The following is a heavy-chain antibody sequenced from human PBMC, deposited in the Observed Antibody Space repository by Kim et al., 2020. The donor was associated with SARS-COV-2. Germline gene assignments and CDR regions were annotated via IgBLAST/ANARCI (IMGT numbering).Heavy chain of an antibody. CDR2: VDHSGTT. CDR1: GASISSSSC. V-gene: IGHV4-4*02. J-gene: IGHJ5*02. CDR3: ARGVSSAGTLRAWPAP. D-gene: IGHD3-22*01. Sequence: SETLSLTCVVSGASISSSSCWSWVRQPPGKGLEWIGEVDHSGTTSYNVSLKSRVTISVDKSKNQSSLRLNSVSAADTAVYYCARGVSSAGTLRAWPAPWG.